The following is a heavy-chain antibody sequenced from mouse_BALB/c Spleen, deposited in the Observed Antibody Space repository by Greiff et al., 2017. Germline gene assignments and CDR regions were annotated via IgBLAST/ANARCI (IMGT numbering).Heavy chain of an antibody. CDR1: GYTFTSYW. D-gene: IGHD2-4*01. CDR3: ARSMITEGMDH. CDR2: INPSTGYT. J-gene: IGHJ4*01. Sequence: QVQLKQSGAELAKPGASVKMSCKASGYTFTSYWMHWVKQRPGQGLEWIGYINPSTGYTEYNQKFKDKATLTADKSSSTAYMQLSSLTSEDSAVYYCARSMITEGMDHWGQGTSVTVSS. V-gene: IGHV1-7*01.